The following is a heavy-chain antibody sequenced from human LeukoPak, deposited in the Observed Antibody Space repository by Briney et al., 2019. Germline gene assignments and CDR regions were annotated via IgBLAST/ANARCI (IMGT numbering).Heavy chain of an antibody. D-gene: IGHD1-1*01. Sequence: GGSLRLSCAASGFTFRTYWMHWVRQTPGKGLVWVSRISDDGSDTTYADSVKGRFTIFRDNAKNTLYLYMNSLRADDTAVYYCARESAGMGNWYIDLWGRGTLVTVSS. CDR2: ISDDGSDT. J-gene: IGHJ2*01. CDR3: ARESAGMGNWYIDL. CDR1: GFTFRTYW. V-gene: IGHV3-74*01.